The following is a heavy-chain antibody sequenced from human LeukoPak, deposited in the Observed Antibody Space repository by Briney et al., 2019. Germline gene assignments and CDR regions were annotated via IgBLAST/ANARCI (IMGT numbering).Heavy chain of an antibody. Sequence: PGGSLRLSCAASGFTFSISAMSWVRQTPNKGLQWVASLSSGDCCAHYADSVKGRFTISRDNSKNTLYQQMNSLRAEDTAVYYCARRPITMIVVVINYGMDVWGQGTTVTVSS. CDR1: GFTFSISA. CDR2: LSSGDCCA. D-gene: IGHD3-22*01. CDR3: ARRPITMIVVVINYGMDV. V-gene: IGHV3-23*01. J-gene: IGHJ6*02.